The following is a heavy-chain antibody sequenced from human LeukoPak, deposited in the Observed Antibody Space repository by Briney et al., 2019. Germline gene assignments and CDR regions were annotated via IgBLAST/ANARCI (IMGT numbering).Heavy chain of an antibody. D-gene: IGHD3-22*01. CDR2: ISSSSSTI. CDR3: AKTVYDSSGYKRGALVY. V-gene: IGHV3-48*01. Sequence: PGGSLRLSCAASGFTFSSFGMNWVRQAPGKGLEWVSYISSSSSTIYYADSVKGRFTISRDNSKNTLYLQMNSLRAEDTAVYYCAKTVYDSSGYKRGALVYWGQGTLVTVSS. CDR1: GFTFSSFG. J-gene: IGHJ4*02.